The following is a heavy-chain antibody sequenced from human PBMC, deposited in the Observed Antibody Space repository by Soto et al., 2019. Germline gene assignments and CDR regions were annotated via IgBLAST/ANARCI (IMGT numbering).Heavy chain of an antibody. CDR2: INPNSGGT. D-gene: IGHD6-13*01. CDR1: GYTFTGYY. Sequence: KVSCKASGYTFTGYYMHWVRQAPGQGLEWMGWINPNSGGTNYAQKFQGRVTMTRDTSISTAYMELSRLRSDDTAVYYCARMRTGYSSRWEGMDVWGQGTTVTVSS. CDR3: ARMRTGYSSRWEGMDV. V-gene: IGHV1-2*02. J-gene: IGHJ6*02.